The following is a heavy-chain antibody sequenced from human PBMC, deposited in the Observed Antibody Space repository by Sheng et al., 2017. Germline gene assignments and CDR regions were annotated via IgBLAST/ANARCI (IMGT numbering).Heavy chain of an antibody. J-gene: IGHJ4*02. CDR3: AKDIYYYDKSGFPDH. Sequence: QLVESGGAVVQPGGSRPDSPVQSLASPLVDYTMHWVRQAPGKGLEWVSLISWDGDTTSYADSVKGRFTISRDNSETSLYLQMNSLRIEDTALYYCAKDIYYYDKSGFPDHWGQGTLVTVAS. V-gene: IGHV3-43*01. D-gene: IGHD3-22*01. CDR1: ASPLVDYT. CDR2: ISWDGDTT.